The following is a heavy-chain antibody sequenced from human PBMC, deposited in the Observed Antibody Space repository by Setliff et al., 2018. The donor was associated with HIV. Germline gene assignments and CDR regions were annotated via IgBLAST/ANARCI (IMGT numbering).Heavy chain of an antibody. J-gene: IGHJ5*02. Sequence: GASVKVSCKTSGYTFDAKYIHWARQAPGQGLEWMGWINPNRGGTNYARKFQGRVTMTRDTSISTAYMELNSLRSDDTAVYYCATAGGRSWFDPWGPGTLVTVSS. V-gene: IGHV1-2*02. CDR3: ATAGGRSWFDP. D-gene: IGHD3-16*01. CDR2: INPNRGGT. CDR1: GYTFDAKY.